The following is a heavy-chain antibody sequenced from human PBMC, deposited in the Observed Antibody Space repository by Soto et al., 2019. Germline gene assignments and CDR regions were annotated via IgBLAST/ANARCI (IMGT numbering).Heavy chain of an antibody. Sequence: GASVKVSCKASGYTFSIYGITSVRQAPGQGLEWMGWIGAFKVNTKYAQKIQGRVIITTETSTTTASMELRILNSHDTAVYYCARDRVKHSISSGLDVGGQGTTVTVSS. CDR2: IGAFKVNT. CDR3: ARDRVKHSISSGLDV. CDR1: GYTFSIYG. J-gene: IGHJ6*02. D-gene: IGHD6-6*01. V-gene: IGHV1-18*04.